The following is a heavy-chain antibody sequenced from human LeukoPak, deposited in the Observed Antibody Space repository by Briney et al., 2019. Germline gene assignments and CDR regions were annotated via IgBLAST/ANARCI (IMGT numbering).Heavy chain of an antibody. D-gene: IGHD1-26*01. Sequence: ASVKVSCKASGYTFTYYYMHWVRQAPGQGLEWMGIINPSGGSTSYAQKFQGRVTMTRDTSTSTVYMELSSLRPEDTAVYYCATAYSPLGFDYWGQGTLVTVSS. J-gene: IGHJ4*02. CDR1: GYTFTYYY. V-gene: IGHV1-46*01. CDR2: INPSGGST. CDR3: ATAYSPLGFDY.